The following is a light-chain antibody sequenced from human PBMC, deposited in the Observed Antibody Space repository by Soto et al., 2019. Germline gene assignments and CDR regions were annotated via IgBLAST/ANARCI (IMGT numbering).Light chain of an antibody. J-gene: IGKJ1*01. V-gene: IGKV3-20*01. Sequence: EIVLTQSPGTLSLSPGERATLSCRASQSVSNSYIAWYQQKPGQAPRLLIYGASSRATGIPDRFTGSGSGTDFTLTISRLEPEDFEVYYCQQYGSSPWTFGQGTKVEIK. CDR2: GAS. CDR3: QQYGSSPWT. CDR1: QSVSNSY.